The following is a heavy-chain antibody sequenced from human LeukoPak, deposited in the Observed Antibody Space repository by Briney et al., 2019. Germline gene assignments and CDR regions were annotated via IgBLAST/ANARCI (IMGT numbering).Heavy chain of an antibody. V-gene: IGHV3-23*01. Sequence: GGSLRLSCAASGFSFSSYAMHWVRQAPGKGLEWVSGISGSGAATYYADSVKGRFTISRDNSKNTVYLQMDSLRAKDTAVYYCAKEGFDSWGQGTLVTVSS. CDR3: AKEGFDS. CDR1: GFSFSSYA. J-gene: IGHJ4*02. CDR2: ISGSGAAT.